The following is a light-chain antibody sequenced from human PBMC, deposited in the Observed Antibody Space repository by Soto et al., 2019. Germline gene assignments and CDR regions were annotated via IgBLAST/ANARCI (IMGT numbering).Light chain of an antibody. V-gene: IGKV1-39*01. CDR2: ATS. J-gene: IGKJ1*01. CDR1: ETVSKS. CDR3: QQSYDMPPT. Sequence: DIQMTQSPSTLPASAGDRVTITCRASETVSKSLNWYRQRPGRAPELLVYATSHLQNGVPSRFSGSGSWTAFTLAISSLQPEDFATYYCQQSYDMPPTFGQGTRVEI.